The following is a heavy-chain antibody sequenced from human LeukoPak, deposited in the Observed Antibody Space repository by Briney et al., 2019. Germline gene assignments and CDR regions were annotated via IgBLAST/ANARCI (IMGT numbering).Heavy chain of an antibody. J-gene: IGHJ4*02. D-gene: IGHD4-17*01. CDR2: IIPIFGTA. CDR3: AGAPMTTVHPNGY. V-gene: IGHV1-69*01. Sequence: ASVKVSCKASGGTFSSYAISWVRQAPGQGLEWMGGIIPIFGTANYAQKFQGRVTITADESTSIAYMELSSLRSEDTAVYYCAGAPMTTVHPNGYWGQGTLVTVSS. CDR1: GGTFSSYA.